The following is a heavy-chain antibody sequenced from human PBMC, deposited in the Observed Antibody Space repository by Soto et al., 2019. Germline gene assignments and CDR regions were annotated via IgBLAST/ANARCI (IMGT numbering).Heavy chain of an antibody. CDR3: AREGTYSTSLSQYSEMHG. V-gene: IGHV1-69*01. D-gene: IGHD6-6*01. Sequence: QVQLVQSGAEVKEPGSSVRVSCKASGGTFANFIMNWVRQTPGQGLEWMGGILPMFGTPTYAEKYKGKVTISATESTARTYRESTCLRAEHTAGYYRAREGTYSTSLSQYSEMHGWGQGKTV. CDR2: ILPMFGTP. J-gene: IGHJ6*02. CDR1: GGTFANFI.